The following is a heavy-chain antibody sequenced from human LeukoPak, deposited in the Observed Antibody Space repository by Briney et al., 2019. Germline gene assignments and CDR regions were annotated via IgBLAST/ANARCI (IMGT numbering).Heavy chain of an antibody. CDR3: ARHDIRSSSWTYYYYGMDV. Sequence: PSETLSLTCTVSGGSISSYYRSWIRQPPGKGLEWIGYIYYSGSTNYNPSLKSRVTISVDTSKNQFSLKLSSVTAADTAVYYCARHDIRSSSWTYYYYGMDVWGQGTTVTVSS. CDR1: GGSISSYY. V-gene: IGHV4-59*08. CDR2: IYYSGST. D-gene: IGHD6-13*01. J-gene: IGHJ6*02.